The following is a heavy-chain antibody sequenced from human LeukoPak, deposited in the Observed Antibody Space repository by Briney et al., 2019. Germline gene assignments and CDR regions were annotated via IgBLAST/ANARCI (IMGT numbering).Heavy chain of an antibody. J-gene: IGHJ6*02. CDR3: ARYCSGGSCYHRDYYGMDV. CDR1: GFTFSNYS. Sequence: PGGSLRLSCAASGFTFSNYSMNWVRPAPGKGLEGVSSISSSSCYIYYADSVKGRFTITRDNAKNSLYLQMNSLRAEDTAVYYCARYCSGGSCYHRDYYGMDVWGQGTTVTVSS. V-gene: IGHV3-21*01. CDR2: ISSSSCYI. D-gene: IGHD2-15*01.